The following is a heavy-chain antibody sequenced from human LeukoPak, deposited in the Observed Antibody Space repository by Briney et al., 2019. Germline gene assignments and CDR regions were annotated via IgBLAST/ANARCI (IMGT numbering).Heavy chain of an antibody. D-gene: IGHD3-22*01. Sequence: ASVKVSCKATSRISWVRQAPGQGLEWMGLIGTYGGDTYYAQKFQGRITVTTDISTSTVYMELRNLRSDDTAVYYCARDLWNFYDDSGYNRDFDSWGQGALVTVSS. CDR1: TSR. J-gene: IGHJ5*01. CDR3: ARDLWNFYDDSGYNRDFDS. V-gene: IGHV1-18*01. CDR2: IGTYGGDT.